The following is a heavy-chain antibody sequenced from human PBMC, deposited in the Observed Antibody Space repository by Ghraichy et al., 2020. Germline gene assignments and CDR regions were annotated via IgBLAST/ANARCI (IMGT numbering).Heavy chain of an antibody. D-gene: IGHD3-22*01. CDR1: GFTFSSYA. CDR3: AEDRARITMIVVVINAFDI. CDR2: ISGSGGST. J-gene: IGHJ3*02. V-gene: IGHV3-23*01. Sequence: GGSLRLSCAASGFTFSSYAMSWVRQAPGKGLEWVSAISGSGGSTYYADSVKGRFTISRDNSKNTLYLQMNSLRAEDTAIYYCAEDRARITMIVVVINAFDIWGQGTMVTVSS.